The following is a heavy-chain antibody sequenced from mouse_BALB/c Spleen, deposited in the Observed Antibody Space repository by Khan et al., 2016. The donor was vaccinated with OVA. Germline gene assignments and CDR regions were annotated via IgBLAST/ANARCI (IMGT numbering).Heavy chain of an antibody. CDR1: GFNIEDTY. D-gene: IGHD1-1*01. CDR3: GYYYGGSYDWYFDV. Sequence: VQLQQSGAELVKPGASVKLSCTASGFNIEDTYMHWVKQSPEQGLEWIGRIDPANGDPQYDPKFQGKATITADTSSNTAYLRLSSLTSEDTAVYYCGYYYGGSYDWYFDVWGAGTTVTVSS. V-gene: IGHV14-3*02. CDR2: IDPANGDP. J-gene: IGHJ1*01.